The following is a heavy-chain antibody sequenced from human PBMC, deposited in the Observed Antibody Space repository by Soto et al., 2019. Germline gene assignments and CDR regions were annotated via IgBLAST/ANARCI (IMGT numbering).Heavy chain of an antibody. J-gene: IGHJ6*02. V-gene: IGHV4-31*03. CDR2: THYSGTT. CDR1: GVSISSPHHN. Sequence: SETLSLTCTVSGVSISSPHHNWSWIRQYPGKGLEWIGFTHYSGTTYYNPSLKSRVAISVDTSRNDFSLKLSSVTAADTAVYYCARDHFDILTGPPPYGMDGRAQRTTVTGSS. D-gene: IGHD3-9*01. CDR3: ARDHFDILTGPPPYGMDG.